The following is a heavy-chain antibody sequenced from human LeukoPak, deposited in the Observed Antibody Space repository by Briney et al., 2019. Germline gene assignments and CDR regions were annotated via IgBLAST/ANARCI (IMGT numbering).Heavy chain of an antibody. CDR2: ISGSGGST. CDR1: GFTFSSYA. Sequence: GGSLRLSCAASGFTFSSYAMSWVRQAPGKGLEWVSAISGSGGSTYYADSVKGRFTISRDNSKNTLYLQMNSLRAEDTAVYYCAKDPVGCDSSGYFAILFDYWGQGTLVTVSS. CDR3: AKDPVGCDSSGYFAILFDY. V-gene: IGHV3-23*01. J-gene: IGHJ4*02. D-gene: IGHD3-22*01.